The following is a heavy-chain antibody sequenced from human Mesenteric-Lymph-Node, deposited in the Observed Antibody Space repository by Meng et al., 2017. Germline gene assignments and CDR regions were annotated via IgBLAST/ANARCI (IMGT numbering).Heavy chain of an antibody. CDR2: ISAHNGNT. V-gene: IGHV1-18*01. J-gene: IGHJ4*02. Sequence: ASVKVSCKASGYTFTSYGISWVRQAPGQGLEWMGWISAHNGNTNYAQKLQGRVTMTTDTSTSTAYMELRSLRSDDTAVYYCARFLLGSSSWSNVYYFDYWGQGTLVTVSS. CDR3: ARFLLGSSSWSNVYYFDY. D-gene: IGHD6-13*01. CDR1: GYTFTSYG.